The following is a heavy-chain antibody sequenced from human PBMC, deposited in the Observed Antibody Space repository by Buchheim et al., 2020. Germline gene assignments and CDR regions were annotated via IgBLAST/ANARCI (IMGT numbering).Heavy chain of an antibody. D-gene: IGHD5-18*01. CDR2: INPSGGST. CDR3: ASQSYSYGGSYYYGMDV. J-gene: IGHJ6*02. CDR1: GYTFTSYY. V-gene: IGHV1-46*03. Sequence: QVQLVQSGAEVKKPGASVKVSCKASGYTFTSYYMHWVRQAPGQGLEWMGIINPSGGSTSYAQKFQGRVTMTRDTSTRTVQMELSSLRSEDTAVYYCASQSYSYGGSYYYGMDVWGQGTT.